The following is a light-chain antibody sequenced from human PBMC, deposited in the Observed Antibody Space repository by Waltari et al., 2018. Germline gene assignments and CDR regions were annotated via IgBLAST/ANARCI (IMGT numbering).Light chain of an antibody. V-gene: IGKV3-15*01. CDR2: GVS. Sequence: DIVMTQSPATLSVSPGERASLSCRASQNVFGDLAWYQMKIGRAPRLLIFGVSTRATGVPARFSGSGSGTEFTVTISSLQSEDSAVYYCQQYTSWPRTFGQGTKLEI. CDR1: QNVFGD. CDR3: QQYTSWPRT. J-gene: IGKJ2*01.